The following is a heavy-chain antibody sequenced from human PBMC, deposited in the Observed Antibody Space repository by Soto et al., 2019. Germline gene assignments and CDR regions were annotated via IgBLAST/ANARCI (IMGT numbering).Heavy chain of an antibody. D-gene: IGHD5-12*01. CDR1: GFTFSSYG. Sequence: GGSLRLSCAASGFTFSSYGMHWVRQAPGKGLEWVAVISYDGSNKYYADSVKGRFTISRDNSKNTLYLQMNSLRAEDTAVYYCAKDRYSGYDYQTDYWGQGTLVTVSS. J-gene: IGHJ4*02. CDR2: ISYDGSNK. CDR3: AKDRYSGYDYQTDY. V-gene: IGHV3-30*18.